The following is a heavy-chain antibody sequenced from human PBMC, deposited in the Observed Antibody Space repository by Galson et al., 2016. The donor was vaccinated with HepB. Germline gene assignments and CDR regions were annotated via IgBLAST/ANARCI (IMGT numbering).Heavy chain of an antibody. J-gene: IGHJ3*02. D-gene: IGHD5-12*01. V-gene: IGHV4-59*01. CDR3: SRGTDIVLVAVDLDI. CDR2: ISSSGST. CDR1: GGSISSNF. Sequence: SETLSLTCTVSGGSISSNFWTWIRQPPGKGLEYIGYISSSGSTNYSPSLKSRVTISLDTSNNQFSLRLTSVTAADTGVDYCSRGTDIVLVAVDLDIWGRGKMVTVSS.